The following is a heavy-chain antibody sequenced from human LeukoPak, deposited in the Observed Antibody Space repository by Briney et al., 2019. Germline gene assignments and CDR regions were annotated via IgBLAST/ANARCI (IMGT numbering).Heavy chain of an antibody. CDR1: GGSISSSSYY. D-gene: IGHD3-3*01. V-gene: IGHV4-39*07. Sequence: PSETLSLTCTVSGGSISSSSYYWGWNRQPPGKGLEWIGSIYYSGSTYYNPSLKSRVTISVDTSKNQFSLKLSSVTAADTAVYYCARDRFLEWLGPDGWFDPWGQGTLVTVSS. CDR3: ARDRFLEWLGPDGWFDP. CDR2: IYYSGST. J-gene: IGHJ5*02.